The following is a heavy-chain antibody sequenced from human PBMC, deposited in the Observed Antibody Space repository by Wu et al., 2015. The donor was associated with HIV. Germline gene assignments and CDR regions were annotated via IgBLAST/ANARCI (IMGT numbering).Heavy chain of an antibody. Sequence: QVQLVQSGGEVKKPGASVTVSCTASGYTFTSYGISWVRQAPGQGLEWMGWISAYNGKTNYAQKLQGRVTMTTDKSTSTAYMELRSLRSDDTAVYYCARWAVAVTAHNYGMDVWGQGTTVTVSS. D-gene: IGHD2-21*02. CDR2: ISAYNGKT. CDR3: ARWAVAVTAHNYGMDV. J-gene: IGHJ6*02. CDR1: GYTFTSYG. V-gene: IGHV1-18*01.